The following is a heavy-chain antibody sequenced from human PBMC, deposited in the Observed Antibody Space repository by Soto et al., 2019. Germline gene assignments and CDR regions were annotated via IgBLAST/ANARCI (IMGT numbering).Heavy chain of an antibody. V-gene: IGHV3-74*01. J-gene: IGHJ6*02. Sequence: GASLRLSCAASGFTFCSYWMHWVRQAPGKWLVWVSRINSDGSTTSYADSVKGRFTISRDNAKNTLYLQMNSLRAEDTAVYYCVRGDCSGGSCYWLGSGYYGMDVWGQGTTVTVSS. CDR2: INSDGSTT. CDR3: VRGDCSGGSCYWLGSGYYGMDV. D-gene: IGHD2-15*01. CDR1: GFTFCSYW.